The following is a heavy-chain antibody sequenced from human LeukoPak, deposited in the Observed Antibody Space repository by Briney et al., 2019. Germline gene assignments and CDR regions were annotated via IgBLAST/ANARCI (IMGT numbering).Heavy chain of an antibody. CDR2: ISWNSGSI. D-gene: IGHD3-10*01. CDR1: GLTFDDYA. CDR3: AKARIYGSGATDAFDI. Sequence: PGGSLRLSCAASGLTFDDYAMHWVRQAPGKGLEWVSGISWNSGSIGYADSVKGRFNISRDNAKNSLYLQMNSLRAEDTALYYCAKARIYGSGATDAFDIWGQGTTVTVSS. J-gene: IGHJ3*02. V-gene: IGHV3-9*01.